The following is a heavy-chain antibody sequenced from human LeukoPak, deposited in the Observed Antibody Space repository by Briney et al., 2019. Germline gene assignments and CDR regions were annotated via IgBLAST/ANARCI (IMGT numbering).Heavy chain of an antibody. CDR1: GYTFTGYY. D-gene: IGHD3-22*01. CDR2: INPNSGGT. Sequence: GASVKVSCKASGYTFTGYYMHWVRQAPGQGLEWMGWINPNSGGTNYAQKFQGRVTMTRDTSISTACMELSRLRSDDTAVYYCATIPRKDYDSSGYYSHYWGQGTLVTVSS. V-gene: IGHV1-2*02. CDR3: ATIPRKDYDSSGYYSHY. J-gene: IGHJ4*02.